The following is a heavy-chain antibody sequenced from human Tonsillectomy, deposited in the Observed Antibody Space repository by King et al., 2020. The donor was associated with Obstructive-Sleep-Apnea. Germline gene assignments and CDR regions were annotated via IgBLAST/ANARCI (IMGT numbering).Heavy chain of an antibody. D-gene: IGHD2-2*01. CDR3: AKDRGVVDYYYGMDV. Sequence: VQLVESGGGLVQPGRSLRLSCAASGFTFDDYGMHWVRQAPGKGLEWVSGISWSSGSIGYGDSVKGRFTISRDNAKNSLYLQRNSLRAEDTALYYCAKDRGVVDYYYGMDVWGQGTTVTVSS. CDR1: GFTFDDYG. CDR2: ISWSSGSI. V-gene: IGHV3-9*01. J-gene: IGHJ6*02.